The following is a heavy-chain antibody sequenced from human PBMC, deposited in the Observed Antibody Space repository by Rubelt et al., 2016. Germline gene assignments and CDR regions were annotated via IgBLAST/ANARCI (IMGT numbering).Heavy chain of an antibody. Sequence: QVQLVQSGAEVKKPGASVKVSCKASGYTFSDDIIHWVRQAPGQGLAWMGWVDPRNGVTLYAQDFEGRVTMSRDTSITTAYMELSSLTSDDTAVYYCVGVLGSWPGDWFDPWGQGTLVTVSS. V-gene: IGHV1-2*02. CDR2: VDPRNGVT. CDR3: VGVLGSWPGDWFDP. J-gene: IGHJ5*02. CDR1: GYTFSDDI. D-gene: IGHD1-26*01.